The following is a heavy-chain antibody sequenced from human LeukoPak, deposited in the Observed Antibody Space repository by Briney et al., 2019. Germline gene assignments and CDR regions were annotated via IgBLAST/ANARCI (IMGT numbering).Heavy chain of an antibody. CDR1: GFTFSNYI. V-gene: IGHV3-23*01. J-gene: IGHJ4*02. CDR2: IRGTTGKT. Sequence: QSGGSLRLSCGASGFTFSNYIMSWVRQGPGRGLEWISGIRGTTGKTYYADSVKGRFRLSRDNSKNTLYLQMDRLRAEDTAVYYCAKGGGETTVEVSAAGVFQYWGQGTLVTVSS. CDR3: AKGGGETTVEVSAAGVFQY. D-gene: IGHD2-8*02.